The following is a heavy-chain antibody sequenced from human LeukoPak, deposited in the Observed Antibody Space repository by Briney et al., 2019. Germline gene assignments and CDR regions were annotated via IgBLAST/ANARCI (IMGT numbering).Heavy chain of an antibody. CDR3: ARTRANTFDY. V-gene: IGHV4-34*01. CDR1: GGSFSGYY. CDR2: INHSGST. J-gene: IGHJ4*02. Sequence: PSETLSLTCAVYGGSFSGYYWSWIRQPPGKGLEWIGEINHSGSTNYNPSLKSRVTISVDTSKNQFSLKLSSVTAADTAVYYCARTRANTFDYWGQGTLVTVSS.